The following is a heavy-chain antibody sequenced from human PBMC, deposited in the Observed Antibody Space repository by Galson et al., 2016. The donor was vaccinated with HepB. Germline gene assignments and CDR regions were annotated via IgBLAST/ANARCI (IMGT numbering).Heavy chain of an antibody. J-gene: IGHJ4*02. CDR3: ARQYRGGPSDY. V-gene: IGHV4-39*07. CDR1: GGSISSSSYY. CDR2: IFHSGRV. Sequence: SETLSLTCTVSGGSISSSSYYWGWIRQPPGQGLEWIGQIFHSGRVNYTPSLASRVTISVDTSNNHFSLRLTSVTAADTALYYCARQYRGGPSDYWGQGTLVIVSS. D-gene: IGHD5-12*01.